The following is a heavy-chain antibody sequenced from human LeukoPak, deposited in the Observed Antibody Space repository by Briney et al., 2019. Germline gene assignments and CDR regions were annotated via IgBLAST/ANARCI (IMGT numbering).Heavy chain of an antibody. CDR1: GGIFSSHA. CDR2: INPNSGGT. CDR3: ARDWAHGSGSFSSLFDY. Sequence: ASVKVSCKASGGIFSSHAFSWVRQAPGQGLEWMGWINPNSGGTSYAQKFQGRVTMTRDTSISTGYMELSWLRSDDTAVYYCARDWAHGSGSFSSLFDYWGQGTLVTVSS. D-gene: IGHD3-10*01. J-gene: IGHJ4*02. V-gene: IGHV1-2*02.